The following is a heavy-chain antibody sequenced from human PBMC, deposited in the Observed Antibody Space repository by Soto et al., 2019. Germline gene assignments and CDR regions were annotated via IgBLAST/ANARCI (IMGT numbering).Heavy chain of an antibody. CDR3: AKDNGDDSPDYFDY. V-gene: IGHV3-43*02. J-gene: IGHJ4*02. CDR1: GFTFDDYA. CDR2: SSGDGGST. Sequence: GGSLRLSCAASGFTFDDYAMHWVRQAPGKGLEWVSLSSGDGGSTYYADSVKGRFTISRDNSKNSLYLQMNSLRTEDTALYYCAKDNGDDSPDYFDYWGQGTLVTVSS. D-gene: IGHD3-10*01.